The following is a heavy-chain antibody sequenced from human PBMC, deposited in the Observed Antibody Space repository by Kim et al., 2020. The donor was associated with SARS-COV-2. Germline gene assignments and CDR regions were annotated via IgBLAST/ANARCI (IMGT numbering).Heavy chain of an antibody. J-gene: IGHJ4*02. CDR3: ARDLGIAVALYYFDY. Sequence: SVKGRFTNYREHAKNSLYLQMKSLGDEDTAVYYCARDLGIAVALYYFDYWGQGTLVTVSS. V-gene: IGHV3-48*02. D-gene: IGHD6-19*01.